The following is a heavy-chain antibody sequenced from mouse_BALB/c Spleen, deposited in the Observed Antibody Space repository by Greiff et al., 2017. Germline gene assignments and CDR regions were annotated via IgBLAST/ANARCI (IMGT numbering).Heavy chain of an antibody. D-gene: IGHD1-2*01. V-gene: IGHV3-2*02. CDR1: GYSITSDYA. Sequence: VQLQQSGPGLVKPSQSLSLTCTVTGYSITSDYAWNWIRQFPGNKLEWMGYISYSGSTSYNPSLKSRISITRDTSKNQFFLQLNSVTTEDTATYYCARGVLRHWYFDVWGAGTTVTVSS. CDR2: ISYSGST. CDR3: ARGVLRHWYFDV. J-gene: IGHJ1*01.